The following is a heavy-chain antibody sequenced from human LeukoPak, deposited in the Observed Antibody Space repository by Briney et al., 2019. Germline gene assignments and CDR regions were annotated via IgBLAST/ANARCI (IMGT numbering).Heavy chain of an antibody. CDR2: IKSKTDGGTT. CDR3: TTDLTVTTWNDY. J-gene: IGHJ4*02. CDR1: GFTFSNAW. Sequence: GGSLRLSCAASGFTFSNAWMSWVRQAPGKGLEWVGRIKSKTDGGTTDYAAPVKGRFTISRDDLKNTLYLQMDSLKTEDTAVYYCTTDLTVTTWNDYWGQGTLVTVSS. V-gene: IGHV3-15*01. D-gene: IGHD4-17*01.